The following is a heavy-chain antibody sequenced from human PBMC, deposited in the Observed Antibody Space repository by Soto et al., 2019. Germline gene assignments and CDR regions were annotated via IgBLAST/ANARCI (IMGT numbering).Heavy chain of an antibody. CDR1: CGSISSGGYS. D-gene: IGHD3-10*01. V-gene: IGHV4-30-2*01. Sequence: PSETLSLTCAVSCGSISSGGYSWSWIRQPPGKGLEWIGYIYHSGSTYYNPSLKSRVTISVDRSKNQFSLKLSSVTAADTAVYYCARNMVRGAPNWFDPWGQGTLVTVSS. CDR2: IYHSGST. CDR3: ARNMVRGAPNWFDP. J-gene: IGHJ5*02.